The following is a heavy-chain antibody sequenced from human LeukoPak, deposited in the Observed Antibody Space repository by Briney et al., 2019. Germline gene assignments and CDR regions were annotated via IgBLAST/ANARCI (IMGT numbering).Heavy chain of an antibody. J-gene: IGHJ4*02. CDR1: GYTFTSYD. Sequence: ASVKVSCKASGYTFTSYDTNWVRQATGQGLEWMGWMNPNSGNTGYAQKFQGRVTMTRNTSISTAYMELSSLRSEDTAVYYCASALTTVVAPKSWYFDYWGQGTLVTVSS. V-gene: IGHV1-8*01. D-gene: IGHD4-23*01. CDR2: MNPNSGNT. CDR3: ASALTTVVAPKSWYFDY.